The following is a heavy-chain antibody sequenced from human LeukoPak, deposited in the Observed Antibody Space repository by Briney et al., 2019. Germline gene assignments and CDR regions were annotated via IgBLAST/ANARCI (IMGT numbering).Heavy chain of an antibody. J-gene: IGHJ4*02. D-gene: IGHD2-15*01. V-gene: IGHV4-61*08. Sequence: SETLSLTCTVSGGSISSGGYYWSWIRQHPGKGLEWIGYIYYSGSTNYNPSLKSRVTISVDTSKNQFSLKLSSVTAADTAVYYCAREGCSGGSCYVDYWGQGTLVTVSS. CDR3: AREGCSGGSCYVDY. CDR2: IYYSGST. CDR1: GGSISSGGYY.